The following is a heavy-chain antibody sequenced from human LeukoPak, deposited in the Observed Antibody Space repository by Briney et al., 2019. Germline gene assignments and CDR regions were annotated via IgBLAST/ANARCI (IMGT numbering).Heavy chain of an antibody. CDR2: IYYSGST. J-gene: IGHJ3*02. D-gene: IGHD2-21*02. V-gene: IGHV4-59*08. Sequence: PSETLSLTCIVSGGSISSYYWSWIRQPPGKGLERIGYIYYSGSTNYNPSLKSRVTISVDTSKNQFSLKLSSVTAADTAVYYCARRRKVPAPRAGDAFDIWGQGTMVTVSS. CDR3: ARRRKVPAPRAGDAFDI. CDR1: GGSISSYY.